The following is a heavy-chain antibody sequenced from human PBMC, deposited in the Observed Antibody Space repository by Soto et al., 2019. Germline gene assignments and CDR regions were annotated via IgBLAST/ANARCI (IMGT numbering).Heavy chain of an antibody. V-gene: IGHV3-7*03. Sequence: GGSLRLSSAASGFTFSSYWMSWVRQAPGKGLEWVATIKQDGSEKDYVASVKGRFTISRDNAKNSLYMQMNRLRAEDTAVYYCARVSRRYYGDFDYWGQGTLVTVSS. D-gene: IGHD1-26*01. CDR2: IKQDGSEK. J-gene: IGHJ4*02. CDR3: ARVSRRYYGDFDY. CDR1: GFTFSSYW.